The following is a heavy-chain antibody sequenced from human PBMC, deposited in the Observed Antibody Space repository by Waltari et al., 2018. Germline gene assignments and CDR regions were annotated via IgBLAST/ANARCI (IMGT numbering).Heavy chain of an antibody. Sequence: QVQLQESGPGLVKPSETLSLPCTVSGGSISSYYWSWIRQPPGKGLEWIGYIYYSGSTNHNPSLKSRVTISVDTSKNQFSLKLSSVTAADTAVYYCARETQDGYTPRFDYWGQGTLVTVSS. CDR3: ARETQDGYTPRFDY. CDR1: GGSISSYY. D-gene: IGHD3-16*01. V-gene: IGHV4-59*01. J-gene: IGHJ4*02. CDR2: IYYSGST.